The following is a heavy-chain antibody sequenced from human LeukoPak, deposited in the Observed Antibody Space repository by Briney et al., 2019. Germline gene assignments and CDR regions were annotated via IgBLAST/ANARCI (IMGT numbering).Heavy chain of an antibody. D-gene: IGHD2-15*01. J-gene: IGHJ4*02. CDR2: ISPDDMST. CDR3: ARQVRNDGGSVSDY. CDR1: GFTFNKYW. Sequence: PGGSLRLSCAASGFTFNKYWLHWVRQAPGKGLVWVSRISPDDMSTSYADSVKGRFTISRDNAKKTLFLQMNSLRAEDTAVYYCARQVRNDGGSVSDYWGQGTLVTVSS. V-gene: IGHV3-74*01.